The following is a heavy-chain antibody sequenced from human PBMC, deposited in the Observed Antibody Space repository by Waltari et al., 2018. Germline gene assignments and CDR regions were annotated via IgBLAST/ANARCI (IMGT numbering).Heavy chain of an antibody. J-gene: IGHJ4*02. V-gene: IGHV4-4*07. CDR1: GFSISNYH. Sequence: QVQLQESGPGLVKPSETLSLTCNVSGFSISNYHWSWIRRPAGKGLEWIGRTHTSGSTNYNPSLKGRVTMSLDTSKNQFSLKLSSVTAADTALYYCASAPNEYYFDYWGRGALVTVSS. CDR3: ASAPNEYYFDY. CDR2: THTSGST. D-gene: IGHD6-6*01.